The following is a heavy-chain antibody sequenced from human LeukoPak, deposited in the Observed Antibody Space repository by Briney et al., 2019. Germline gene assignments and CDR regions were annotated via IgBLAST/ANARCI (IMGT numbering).Heavy chain of an antibody. CDR3: AREVQWKAGYYYYYGMDV. Sequence: GASVKVSCKASGYTFTSYGISWVRQAPGQGLEWMGWISAYNGNTNYAQKLQGRVTMTTDTSTSTAYMELRSLRSDDTAVYYCAREVQWKAGYYYYYGMDVWGQGTTVTVSS. CDR2: ISAYNGNT. V-gene: IGHV1-18*01. CDR1: GYTFTSYG. D-gene: IGHD6-19*01. J-gene: IGHJ6*02.